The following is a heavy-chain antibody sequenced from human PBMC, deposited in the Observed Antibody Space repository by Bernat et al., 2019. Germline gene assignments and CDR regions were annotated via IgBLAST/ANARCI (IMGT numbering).Heavy chain of an antibody. CDR1: GGTISSSSYY. CDR2: IYYSGST. Sequence: QLQLQESGPGLVKPSETLSLTCTVSGGTISSSSYYWGWIRQPPGKGLEWIGSIYYSGSTYYNPSLKSRVTISVDTSKNQFSLKLSSVTAADTAVYYCARDSHYYDSSGYDYYYGMDVWGQGTTVTVSS. V-gene: IGHV4-39*02. CDR3: ARDSHYYDSSGYDYYYGMDV. J-gene: IGHJ6*02. D-gene: IGHD3-22*01.